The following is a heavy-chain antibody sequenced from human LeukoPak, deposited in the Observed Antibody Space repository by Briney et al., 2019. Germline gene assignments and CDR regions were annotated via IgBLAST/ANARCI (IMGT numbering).Heavy chain of an antibody. D-gene: IGHD3-16*02. Sequence: GASAKVSCKASGGTFSSYAISWVRQAPGQGLEWMGRIIPIFGTANYAQKFQGRVTITTDESTSTAYMELSSLRSEDTAVYYCAVNYVWGSYRYSYFDYWGQGTLVTVSS. CDR2: IIPIFGTA. V-gene: IGHV1-69*05. CDR1: GGTFSSYA. J-gene: IGHJ4*02. CDR3: AVNYVWGSYRYSYFDY.